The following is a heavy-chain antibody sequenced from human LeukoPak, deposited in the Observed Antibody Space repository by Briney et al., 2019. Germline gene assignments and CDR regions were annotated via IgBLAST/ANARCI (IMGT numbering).Heavy chain of an antibody. CDR3: AKVRQ. V-gene: IGHV3-9*01. Sequence: GGSLGLYCVASGFIFDDYIMHWVRQAPGKGLGWVAGISWNTVAIAYADSVRGRFTISRDNAKKSLYLQMKSLRPEDTALYYCAKVRQWGQGTLVTVSS. CDR1: GFIFDDYI. CDR2: ISWNTVAI. J-gene: IGHJ4*02.